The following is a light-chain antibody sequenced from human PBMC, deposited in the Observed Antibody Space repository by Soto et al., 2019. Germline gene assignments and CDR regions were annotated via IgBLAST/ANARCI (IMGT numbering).Light chain of an antibody. V-gene: IGLV2-11*01. CDR1: NSDVGAYTL. J-gene: IGLJ3*02. CDR2: AVT. Sequence: QSALTQPRSVSGSPGQSVTISCTGTNSDVGAYTLVSWYQQLPGKAPKLIISAVTYRPSGVPDRFSGSKSGNTASLTISGIQTEDEADYYCFSYTASDMWVFGGGTKLTVL. CDR3: FSYTASDMWV.